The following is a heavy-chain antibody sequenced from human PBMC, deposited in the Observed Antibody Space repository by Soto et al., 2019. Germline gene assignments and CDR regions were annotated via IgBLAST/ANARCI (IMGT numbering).Heavy chain of an antibody. D-gene: IGHD3-10*01. Sequence: PGGSLRLSCAASGFTFSDHYMDWVRQAPGQGLEWVGRIRNKAKSYTTEYAASVKGRFTISGDDSKNSLHLQMNSLRTEDTAMYFCARSGRDDTTWSDDAVDIWGQGTVVTVSS. CDR2: IRNKAKSYTT. CDR1: GFTFSDHY. J-gene: IGHJ3*02. CDR3: ARSGRDDTTWSDDAVDI. V-gene: IGHV3-72*01.